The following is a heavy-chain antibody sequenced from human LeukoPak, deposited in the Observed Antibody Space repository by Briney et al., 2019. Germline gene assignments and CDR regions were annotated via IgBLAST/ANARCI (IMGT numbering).Heavy chain of an antibody. Sequence: ASVKVSCKASGYTFTGYYMHWVRQAPGQGLEWMGWINPNSGGTNYAQKFQGRVTMTRDTSISTAYMELSRLRSADTAVYYCARDGSSWSHAFDIWGQGTMVTVSS. D-gene: IGHD2-2*01. V-gene: IGHV1-2*02. J-gene: IGHJ3*02. CDR3: ARDGSSWSHAFDI. CDR2: INPNSGGT. CDR1: GYTFTGYY.